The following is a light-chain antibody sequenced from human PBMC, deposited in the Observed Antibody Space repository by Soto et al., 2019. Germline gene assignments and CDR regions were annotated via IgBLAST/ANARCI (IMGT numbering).Light chain of an antibody. CDR2: TAS. CDR3: LLFCVFPFT. J-gene: IGKJ3*01. Sequence: DIQMTQSPSSLSASVGDRVTITCRASQGIRNDLGWYQHKPGKAPKRLIYTASTLESGVPSRFRGCGFWTDFSLTFGCLQPDGFAVYFCLLFCVFPFTFGPGTKLTFK. V-gene: IGKV1-17*01. CDR1: QGIRND.